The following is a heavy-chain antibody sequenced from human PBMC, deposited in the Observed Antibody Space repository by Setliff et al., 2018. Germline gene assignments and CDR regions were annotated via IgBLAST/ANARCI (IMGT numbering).Heavy chain of an antibody. CDR1: GYNFISYG. CDR3: ARGYYDSYARYYVVGDY. CDR2: ISPANGNT. J-gene: IGHJ4*02. V-gene: IGHV1-18*01. Sequence: ASVKVSCKASGYNFISYGISWVRQAPGQGLEWMGWISPANGNTNYIQRFQDRVTMTIDTSTSTIYMELRSLRSDDTAVYYCARGYYDSYARYYVVGDYWGQGQWSPSPQ. D-gene: IGHD3-22*01.